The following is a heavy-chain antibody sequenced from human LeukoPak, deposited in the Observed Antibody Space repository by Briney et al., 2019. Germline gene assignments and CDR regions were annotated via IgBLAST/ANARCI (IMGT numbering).Heavy chain of an antibody. J-gene: IGHJ4*02. D-gene: IGHD6-13*01. CDR3: ARVGGGNPPGGAAAGTSFDY. CDR2: IYHTGNT. CDR1: GYSIGSGFY. Sequence: SETLSLTCTVSGYSIGSGFYWGWIRQPPGKGLEWITTIYHTGNTYHAPSLKSRVTISLDSPQNQFSLKLSSVTAADTAVYYCARVGGGNPPGGAAAGTSFDYWGQGTLVTVSS. V-gene: IGHV4-38-2*02.